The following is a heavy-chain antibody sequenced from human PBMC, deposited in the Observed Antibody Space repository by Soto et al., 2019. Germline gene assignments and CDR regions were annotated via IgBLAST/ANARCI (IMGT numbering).Heavy chain of an antibody. CDR3: ARVVPAARSYYHYGMDV. CDR1: GGSISSGGYS. J-gene: IGHJ6*02. D-gene: IGHD2-2*01. CDR2: IYHSGST. V-gene: IGHV4-30-2*01. Sequence: SETLALTCAVSGGSISSGGYSWSWIRQPPGKGLEWIGYIYHSGSTYYNPSLRSRVTISVDRSKNQFSLKLSSVTAADTAAYYCARVVPAARSYYHYGMDVWGQGTTVTVSS.